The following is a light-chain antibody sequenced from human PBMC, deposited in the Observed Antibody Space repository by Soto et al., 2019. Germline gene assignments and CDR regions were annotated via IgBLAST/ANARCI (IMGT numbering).Light chain of an antibody. CDR3: QSYDSSLSGYV. CDR2: GNS. V-gene: IGLV1-40*01. J-gene: IGLJ1*01. Sequence: SVLPQPPSVSGAPGQSGTISCTGSRSNIGAGYDVHWYQQLPGTAPKLLIYGNSNRPSGVPDRFSGSKSGTSASLAITGLQAEDEADYYCQSYDSSLSGYVFGTGTKVTVL. CDR1: RSNIGAGYD.